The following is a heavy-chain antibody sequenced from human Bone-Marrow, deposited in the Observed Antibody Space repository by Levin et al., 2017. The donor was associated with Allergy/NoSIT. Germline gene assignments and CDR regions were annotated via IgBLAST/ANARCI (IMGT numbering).Heavy chain of an antibody. CDR2: IYHSGSG. J-gene: IGHJ2*01. CDR1: GGSVKSDRSY. CDR3: ARSRGGVALDL. V-gene: IGHV4-61*01. D-gene: IGHD3-3*01. Sequence: PSETLSLTCTVSGGSVKSDRSYWSWIRQPPGKGLDWIGYIYHSGSGNHNPSLKSRVAMSVDTSKNQFSLKLSSVTAADTAVYYCARSRGGVALDLWGRGTLVTVSS.